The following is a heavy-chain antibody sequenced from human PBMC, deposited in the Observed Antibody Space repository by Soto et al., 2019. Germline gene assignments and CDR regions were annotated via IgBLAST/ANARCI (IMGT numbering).Heavy chain of an antibody. D-gene: IGHD3-22*01. CDR1: GGTFNSYD. CDR3: ARLSRPNYYDTGGFFKDNWFDP. Sequence: QVQLVQSGAEVKKPGSSMKVSCKASGGTFNSYDINWVRQAPGQGLEWMGGTIPIVETPKYAQKFQGRVTITADESTNTVYMEWSSLRSEDTAMYYCARLSRPNYYDTGGFFKDNWFDPWGQGTLVTVSS. J-gene: IGHJ5*02. CDR2: TIPIVETP. V-gene: IGHV1-69*01.